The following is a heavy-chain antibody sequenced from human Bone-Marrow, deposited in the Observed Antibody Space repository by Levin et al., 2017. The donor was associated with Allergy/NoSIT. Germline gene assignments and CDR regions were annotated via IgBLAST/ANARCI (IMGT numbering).Heavy chain of an antibody. Sequence: GGSLRLSCAASGFTFSAFGMHWVRQPPGRGLEWVAVISYDGGHKFYADSVKGRFTISRDNARNSLHLQMNSLRVEDTALYYCARDGKIASIFGVVITGGLNNWGQGTLVTVSS. CDR3: ARDGKIASIFGVVITGGLNN. CDR1: GFTFSAFG. D-gene: IGHD3-3*01. V-gene: IGHV3-30*03. J-gene: IGHJ4*02. CDR2: ISYDGGHK.